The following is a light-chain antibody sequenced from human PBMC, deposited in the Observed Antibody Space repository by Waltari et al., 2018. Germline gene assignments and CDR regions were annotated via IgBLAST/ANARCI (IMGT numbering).Light chain of an antibody. Sequence: QSALTQPASVSGSLGQSSTISCTGTYRDVGTYNLVSWYQQHPGKAPKLLIFDVTARPSGVSNRFSGSKSGNTASLTISGLQAEDEADYYCCSYAGNFIWVFGGGTKLTVL. CDR2: DVT. V-gene: IGLV2-23*02. CDR3: CSYAGNFIWV. J-gene: IGLJ3*02. CDR1: YRDVGTYNL.